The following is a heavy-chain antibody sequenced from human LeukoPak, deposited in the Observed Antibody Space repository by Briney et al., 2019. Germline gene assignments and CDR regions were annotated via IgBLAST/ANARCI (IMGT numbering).Heavy chain of an antibody. V-gene: IGHV3-23*01. CDR1: GFTVSSSH. D-gene: IGHD4-17*01. Sequence: GGSLRLSCAASGFTVSSSHMSWVRQAPGKGLEWVSAISGSGGSTYYADSVKGRFTISRDNSKNTLYLQMNSLRAEDTAVYYCAKSPVRSAFDIWGQGTMVTVSS. CDR2: ISGSGGST. CDR3: AKSPVRSAFDI. J-gene: IGHJ3*02.